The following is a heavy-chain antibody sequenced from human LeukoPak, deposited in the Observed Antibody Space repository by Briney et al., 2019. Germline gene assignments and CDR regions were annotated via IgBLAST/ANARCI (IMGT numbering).Heavy chain of an antibody. CDR3: TRDGLHTAHFDY. J-gene: IGHJ4*02. D-gene: IGHD5-18*01. Sequence: GSLRLSCAASGFTFSSYAMSWVRQAPGKGLEWVSTVSDSRDVHYSDSVKGRFTISRDNARNSLYLQMNSLRDEDTAVYYCTRDGLHTAHFDYWGQGTLVTVSS. V-gene: IGHV3-48*02. CDR1: GFTFSSYA. CDR2: VSDSRDV.